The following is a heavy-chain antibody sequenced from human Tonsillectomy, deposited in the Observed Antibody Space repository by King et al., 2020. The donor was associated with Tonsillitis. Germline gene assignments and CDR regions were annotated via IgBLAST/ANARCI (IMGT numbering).Heavy chain of an antibody. D-gene: IGHD3-10*01. Sequence: QLVQSGSELKKPGAPVKVSCKASVYTFTNYAINWVRQAPGQGLEWMGWINANTGNPPYDQGFTVRFVFSVDTSVSTAYMQISSLKAGDTVVYYCARGERGVVFLDFWGQGTVVTVSS. J-gene: IGHJ4*02. V-gene: IGHV7-4-1*02. CDR3: ARGERGVVFLDF. CDR2: INANTGNP. CDR1: VYTFTNYA.